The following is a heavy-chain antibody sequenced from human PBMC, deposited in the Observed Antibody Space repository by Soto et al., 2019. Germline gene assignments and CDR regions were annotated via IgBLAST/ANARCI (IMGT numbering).Heavy chain of an antibody. CDR1: GGSISSGDYY. Sequence: PSETLSLICTVSGGSISSGDYYWSWIRQPPGKGLEWIGYTYYSGSTYYNPSLKSRVTISVDTSKNQFSLKLSSVTAADTAVYYCARVTKPYYDSSGYYGHFDYWGQGTLVTVSS. D-gene: IGHD3-22*01. J-gene: IGHJ4*02. V-gene: IGHV4-30-4*01. CDR2: TYYSGST. CDR3: ARVTKPYYDSSGYYGHFDY.